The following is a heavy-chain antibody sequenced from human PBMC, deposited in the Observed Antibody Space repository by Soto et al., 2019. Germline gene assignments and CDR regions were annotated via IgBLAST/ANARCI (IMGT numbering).Heavy chain of an antibody. Sequence: EVQLVESGGGLVQPGGSLRLSCAASGFTVSSNYMSWVRQAPGKGLEWVSVIYSGGSTYYADSVKGRFTISRDNSKNTLYLQKNSLRAEDTAVYYCARSTDYYYGMDVWGQGTTVTVSS. CDR2: IYSGGST. CDR3: ARSTDYYYGMDV. V-gene: IGHV3-66*01. CDR1: GFTVSSNY. J-gene: IGHJ6*02.